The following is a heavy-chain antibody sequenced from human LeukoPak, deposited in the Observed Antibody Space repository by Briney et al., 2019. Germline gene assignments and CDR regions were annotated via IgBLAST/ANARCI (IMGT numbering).Heavy chain of an antibody. V-gene: IGHV3-23*01. D-gene: IGHD3-9*01. J-gene: IGHJ4*02. Sequence: GGSLRLSCAASGFTFSSYAMTWVRQAPGKGLEWVSGISGGGGSTYYADSVKGRFSISRDNSKNTLNLQMNSLRAEDTAIYYCARDWRFDWPMSSDYWGQGTLVTVSS. CDR1: GFTFSSYA. CDR3: ARDWRFDWPMSSDY. CDR2: ISGGGGST.